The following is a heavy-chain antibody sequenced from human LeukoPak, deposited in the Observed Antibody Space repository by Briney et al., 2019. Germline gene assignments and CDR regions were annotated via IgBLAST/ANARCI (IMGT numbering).Heavy chain of an antibody. V-gene: IGHV4-4*02. CDR3: ARGWGGGDGEFDY. Sequence: TSETLSLTCAVSGGSISSSNWWSWVRQPPGKGLEWIGEIYHSGSTNYNPSLKSRVSISVDKSKNQFSLKLSSVTAADTAVYYCARGWGGGDGEFDYWGQGTLVTVSS. D-gene: IGHD2-21*02. CDR1: GGSISSSNW. CDR2: IYHSGST. J-gene: IGHJ4*02.